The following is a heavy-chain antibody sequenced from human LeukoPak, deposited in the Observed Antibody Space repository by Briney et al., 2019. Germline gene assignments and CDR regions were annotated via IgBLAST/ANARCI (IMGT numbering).Heavy chain of an antibody. CDR2: ISSNGRGR. Sequence: GGSLRLSCAASGFTFSSFAMHWVRQAPGKGLGHVSAISSNGRGRYYGSSVKGRFTISRDNSKNTLYLQMGSLRAEDMAVYYCARDAGSSGYYGSASFDFWGRGTLVTVSS. CDR1: GFTFSSFA. J-gene: IGHJ4*02. D-gene: IGHD3-22*01. CDR3: ARDAGSSGYYGSASFDF. V-gene: IGHV3-64*01.